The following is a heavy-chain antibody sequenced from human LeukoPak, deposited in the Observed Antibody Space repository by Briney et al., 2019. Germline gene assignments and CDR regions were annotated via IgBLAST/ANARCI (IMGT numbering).Heavy chain of an antibody. CDR2: ISGSGGST. D-gene: IGHD5-12*01. CDR1: GFTFSSYG. CDR3: ARDRQAYSGYDSPIDY. Sequence: PGGTLRLSCAASGFTFSSYGMSWVRQAPGKGLEWVSAISGSGGSTYYADSVKGRFTISRDNSKNTLYLQMNSLRAEDTAVYYCARDRQAYSGYDSPIDYWGQGTLVTVSS. J-gene: IGHJ4*02. V-gene: IGHV3-23*01.